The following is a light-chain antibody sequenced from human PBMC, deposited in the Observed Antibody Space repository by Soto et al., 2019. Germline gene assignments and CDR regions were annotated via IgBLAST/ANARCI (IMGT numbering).Light chain of an antibody. CDR1: SSDVGGYKF. J-gene: IGLJ1*01. V-gene: IGLV2-14*01. CDR3: CSYTSISTSYV. Sequence: QSALTQPASVSGSPGQSITISCTGTSSDVGGYKFVSWYQQPPGKAPKLIIYDVSNRPSGVSNRFSGSKSGNTASLTISGLQAEDEADYYCCSYTSISTSYVFGTGTKLT. CDR2: DVS.